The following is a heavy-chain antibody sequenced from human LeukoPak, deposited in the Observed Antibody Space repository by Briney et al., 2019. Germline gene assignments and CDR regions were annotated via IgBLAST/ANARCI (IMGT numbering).Heavy chain of an antibody. CDR2: INPNSGGT. CDR1: GYTFTGYY. Sequence: ASVKVSCKASGYTFTGYYMHWVRQAPGQGLELMGWINPNSGGTNYAQKFQGSVTMTRDTSISTAYMELSRLRSDDTAVYYCARDRKTGTTSWFDPWGQGTLVTVSS. D-gene: IGHD1-7*01. V-gene: IGHV1-2*02. CDR3: ARDRKTGTTSWFDP. J-gene: IGHJ5*02.